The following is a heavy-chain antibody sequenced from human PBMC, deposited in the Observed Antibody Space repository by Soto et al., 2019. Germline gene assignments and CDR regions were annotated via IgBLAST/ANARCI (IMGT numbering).Heavy chain of an antibody. Sequence: SETLSLTCMVSGGYIGTYYWSWIRQPPGKGLEWIGYVYYNGDTNYNPSLKSRVTMSVDTSKNQFSLKLSSVTAADTAVYYCKRDGRDTADMVLQTWGQGTLVTVSS. CDR3: KRDGRDTADMVLQT. V-gene: IGHV4-59*01. CDR2: VYYNGDT. J-gene: IGHJ4*01. D-gene: IGHD3-10*01. CDR1: GGYIGTYY.